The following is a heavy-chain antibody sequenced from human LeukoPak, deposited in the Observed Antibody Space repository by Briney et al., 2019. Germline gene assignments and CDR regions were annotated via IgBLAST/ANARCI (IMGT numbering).Heavy chain of an antibody. CDR1: GFTFSSYG. CDR2: IRYDGSNK. CDR3: AKDQARIAAAGTYFDY. Sequence: GGSPRLSCAASGFTFSSYGMHWVRQAPGKGLEWVAFIRYDGSNKYYADSVKGRFTISRDNSKNTLYLQMNSLRAEDTAVYYCAKDQARIAAAGTYFDYWGQGTLVTVSS. J-gene: IGHJ4*02. V-gene: IGHV3-30*02. D-gene: IGHD6-13*01.